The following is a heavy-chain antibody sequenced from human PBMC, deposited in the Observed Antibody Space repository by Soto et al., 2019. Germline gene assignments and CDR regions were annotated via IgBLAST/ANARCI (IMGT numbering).Heavy chain of an antibody. CDR3: AKVPVGATGRFDY. V-gene: IGHV3-23*01. CDR1: GFTFSNYA. Sequence: PGGSLRLSCAGSGFTFSNYAMSWARQAPGKGLAWVSAISGSGGSTYYADSVKGRFTISRDNSKNTLYLQMNSLRAEDTALYYCAKVPVGATGRFDYWGQGTLVTVSS. J-gene: IGHJ4*02. CDR2: ISGSGGST. D-gene: IGHD1-26*01.